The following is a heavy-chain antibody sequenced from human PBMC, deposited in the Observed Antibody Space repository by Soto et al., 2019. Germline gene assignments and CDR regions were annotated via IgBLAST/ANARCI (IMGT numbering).Heavy chain of an antibody. CDR3: ASMASGYYYGFNWFDP. D-gene: IGHD3-10*01. CDR2: INAGNGNT. CDR1: GYTFTSYS. Sequence: ASVKVSCKASGYTFTSYSMHWVLQAPGQRLEWMGWINAGNGNTKYSQKFQGRVTITRDTSASTAYMELSSLRSEDTAVYYCASMASGYYYGFNWFDPWGQGTLVTVSS. V-gene: IGHV1-3*01. J-gene: IGHJ5*02.